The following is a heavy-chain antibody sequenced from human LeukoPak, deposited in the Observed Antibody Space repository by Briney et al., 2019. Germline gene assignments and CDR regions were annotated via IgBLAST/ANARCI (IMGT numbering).Heavy chain of an antibody. J-gene: IGHJ4*02. Sequence: SETLSLTCAVYGGSFSGYYWSWIRQPPGKGLEWIGEINHSGSTNYNPSLKSRVTISVDTSKNQFSLKLSSVTAADTAVYYCASMDLGYCSSTSCYALFDYWGQGTLVTVSS. CDR1: GGSFSGYY. CDR2: INHSGST. D-gene: IGHD2-2*01. V-gene: IGHV4-34*01. CDR3: ASMDLGYCSSTSCYALFDY.